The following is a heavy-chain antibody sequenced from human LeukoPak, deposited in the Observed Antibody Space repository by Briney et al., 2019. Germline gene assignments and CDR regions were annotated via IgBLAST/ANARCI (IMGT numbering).Heavy chain of an antibody. CDR1: GGPISSYY. CDR3: ARDGFDGTYYYYYMDV. D-gene: IGHD1-26*01. CDR2: IYTSGST. V-gene: IGHV4-4*07. Sequence: SETLSLTCTVSGGPISSYYRSWVRQPAGKGLEWIGRIYTSGSTNYNPSLKSRVTMSVDTSKNQFSLKLSSVTAADTAVYYCARDGFDGTYYYYYMDVWGKGTTVTVSS. J-gene: IGHJ6*03.